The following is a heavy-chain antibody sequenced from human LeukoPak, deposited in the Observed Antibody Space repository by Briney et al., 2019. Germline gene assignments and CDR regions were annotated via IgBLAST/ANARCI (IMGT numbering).Heavy chain of an antibody. CDR2: ISSSSKYI. V-gene: IGHV3-21*01. Sequence: GGSLRLSCAASGFTFSSYSMNWVRQAPGKGLEWVSSISSSSKYIYYAESVKGRFIISRDSAKNSLYLQVNSLRAEDTAAYYCARDLDINIEYKGFDYYHFGMDVWGQGTTVTVSS. CDR3: ARDLDINIEYKGFDYYHFGMDV. CDR1: GFTFSSYS. D-gene: IGHD2/OR15-2a*01. J-gene: IGHJ6*02.